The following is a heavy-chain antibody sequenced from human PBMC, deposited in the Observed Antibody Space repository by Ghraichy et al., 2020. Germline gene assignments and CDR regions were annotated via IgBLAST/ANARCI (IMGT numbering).Heavy chain of an antibody. CDR2: ISSGSSSI. J-gene: IGHJ6*02. V-gene: IGHV3-48*02. Sequence: GESLNISCAASGFTFSGYSMNWVRQAPGKGLEWVSYISSGSSSIFYADSVKGRFTISRDSAWNSLYLQMNSLRDEDTAVYYCARERGVYGHYYAMDVWGQGTTVTVSS. CDR3: ARERGVYGHYYAMDV. D-gene: IGHD5/OR15-5a*01. CDR1: GFTFSGYS.